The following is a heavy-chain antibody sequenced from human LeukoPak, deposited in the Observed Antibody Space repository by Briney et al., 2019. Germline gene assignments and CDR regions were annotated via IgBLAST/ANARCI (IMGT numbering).Heavy chain of an antibody. Sequence: GGSLRLSCAASGFTFSSYWMSWVRQAPGKGLEWVSGINWNGGSTGYADSVKGRFTISRDNAKNSLYLQMNSLRAEDTALYHCARVYYYDSSGYYDAFDIWGQGTMVTVSS. J-gene: IGHJ3*02. CDR3: ARVYYYDSSGYYDAFDI. V-gene: IGHV3-20*01. CDR2: INWNGGST. CDR1: GFTFSSYW. D-gene: IGHD3-22*01.